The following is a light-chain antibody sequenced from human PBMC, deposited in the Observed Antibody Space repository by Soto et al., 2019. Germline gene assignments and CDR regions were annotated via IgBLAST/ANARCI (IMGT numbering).Light chain of an antibody. J-gene: IGLJ1*01. CDR2: EVS. Sequence: VLAQPASVSGSHGQSITISCTGTSSDVGGYNYVSWYQQHPGKGPKLMIYEVSNRPSGVSNRFSGSKSGNTATLTISGLQAEDEADYYCSSYTSTTTRVFGTGTKVTVL. CDR3: SSYTSTTTRV. CDR1: SSDVGGYNY. V-gene: IGLV2-14*03.